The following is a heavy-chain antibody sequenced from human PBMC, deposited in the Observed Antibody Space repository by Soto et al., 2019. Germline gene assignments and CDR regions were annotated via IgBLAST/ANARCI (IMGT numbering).Heavy chain of an antibody. CDR2: INHSGST. CDR3: AGWSTIGGYYYMDV. J-gene: IGHJ6*03. V-gene: IGHV4-34*01. Sequence: QVQLQQWGAGLLKPSETLSLTCAVYGGPFSTYYWSWIRQRPGKGLEWIAEINHSGSTNHNPSLRSRVSMSVDTSKHPFSLKLSSVTAADTAMYYCAGWSTIGGYYYMDVWGTGTTVTVSS. D-gene: IGHD2-15*01. CDR1: GGPFSTYY.